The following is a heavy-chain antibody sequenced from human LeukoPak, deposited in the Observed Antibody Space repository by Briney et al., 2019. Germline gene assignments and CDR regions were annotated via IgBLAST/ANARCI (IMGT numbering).Heavy chain of an antibody. V-gene: IGHV3-64*02. J-gene: IGHJ4*02. CDR2: LSGNGIST. CDR3: ARDIGANRSVDY. CDR1: GFTLRAYA. D-gene: IGHD4/OR15-4a*01. Sequence: GGSLRLSCVASGFTLRAYAMHWVRQAPGKGLEYVSALSGNGISTYYADSVKSRFTISRDDSKNALYLQMGRLRAEDMGVYYCARDIGANRSVDYWGQGTLVTVSS.